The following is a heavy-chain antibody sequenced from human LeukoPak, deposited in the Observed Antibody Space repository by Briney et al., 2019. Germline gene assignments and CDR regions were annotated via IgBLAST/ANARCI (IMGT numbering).Heavy chain of an antibody. CDR3: ARDYSSGWSFDN. J-gene: IGHJ4*02. CDR1: GFTFGSYA. CDR2: ISGRGGST. V-gene: IGHV3-23*01. Sequence: GGSLRLSCAASGFTFGSYAMSWVRQAPGKGLEWVSAISGRGGSTYYADSVKGRFTISRDNSKNTLYLQMNSLRAEDTAVYYCARDYSSGWSFDNWGQGTLVTVSS. D-gene: IGHD6-19*01.